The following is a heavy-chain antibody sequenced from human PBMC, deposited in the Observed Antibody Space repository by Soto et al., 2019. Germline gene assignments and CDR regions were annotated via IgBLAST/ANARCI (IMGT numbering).Heavy chain of an antibody. Sequence: SETLSLTCTVSGGSISSGDYYWSWIRQPPGKGLEWIGYIYYSGSTYYNPSLKSRVTISVDTSKNQFSLKLSSVTAADTAVYYCARVESDYYPWDFDYWGQGTLVTVSS. CDR3: ARVESDYYPWDFDY. D-gene: IGHD3-22*01. CDR2: IYYSGST. V-gene: IGHV4-30-4*01. CDR1: GGSISSGDYY. J-gene: IGHJ4*02.